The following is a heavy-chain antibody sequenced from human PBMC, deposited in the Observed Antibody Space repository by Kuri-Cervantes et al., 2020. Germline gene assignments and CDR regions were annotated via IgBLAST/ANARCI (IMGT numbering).Heavy chain of an antibody. CDR3: ARDQGRELSPLDC. J-gene: IGHJ4*02. CDR2: ISYDGSNK. CDR1: GFTFSSYG. D-gene: IGHD3-10*01. Sequence: GGSLRLSCAASGFTFSSYGMHWVRQAPGKGLEWVAVISYDGSNKYYADSVKGRFTISRDNSKNTLYLQMNSLRAEDTAVYYCARDQGRELSPLDCWGQGTLVTVSS. V-gene: IGHV3-30*03.